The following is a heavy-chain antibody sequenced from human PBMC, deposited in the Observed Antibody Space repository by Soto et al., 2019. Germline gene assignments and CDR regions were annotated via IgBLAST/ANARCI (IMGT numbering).Heavy chain of an antibody. Sequence: EVQVMVESGGGLVQPGGSLRLSCVASGFSFTNSWMSWVRQIPGKGLEWVATINADGSGTHSVDSAEGRLSVSRDNSKASLYLQMNSLRPEDTAVYYCARPGCGGGTCYPSWGQGTQVTVPS. J-gene: IGHJ4*02. CDR3: ARPGCGGGTCYPS. V-gene: IGHV3-7*03. CDR2: INADGSGT. D-gene: IGHD2-15*01. CDR1: GFSFTNSW.